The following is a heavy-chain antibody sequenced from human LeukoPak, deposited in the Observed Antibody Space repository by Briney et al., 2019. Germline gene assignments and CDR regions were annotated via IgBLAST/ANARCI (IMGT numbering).Heavy chain of an antibody. CDR1: GGSISRYY. D-gene: IGHD2-15*01. J-gene: IGHJ4*02. Sequence: SETLSLTCTVSGGSISRYYWSWIRQPPGKGLEWIGYIAYSGTTNYNPSLKSRVSISVDTSKNQFSLKLSSVTAADTAVYYCARGHRQDIVVVVASPYYFDYWGQGTLLTVSS. CDR2: IAYSGTT. V-gene: IGHV4-59*01. CDR3: ARGHRQDIVVVVASPYYFDY.